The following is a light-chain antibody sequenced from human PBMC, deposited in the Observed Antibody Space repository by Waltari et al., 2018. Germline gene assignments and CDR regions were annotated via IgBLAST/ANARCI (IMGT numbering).Light chain of an antibody. CDR2: GDD. CDR3: QVWDNRADEVV. V-gene: IGLV3-21*02. Sequence: SYVLTQPPSVSVAPGQTATITCGGDDIGTKTVNWYQHKSGQAPVLVIYGDDDRPSGIPGRFSGSNSGDTAPLTLTRVEAGDEADYSCQVWDNRADEVVFGGGTKLAVL. CDR1: DIGTKT. J-gene: IGLJ2*01.